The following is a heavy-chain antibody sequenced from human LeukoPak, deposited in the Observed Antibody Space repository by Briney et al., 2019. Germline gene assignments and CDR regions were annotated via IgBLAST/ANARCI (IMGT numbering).Heavy chain of an antibody. CDR1: DFAVSNNY. J-gene: IGHJ6*02. V-gene: IGHV3-53*01. CDR3: ARETLVEGHNRRIRSYGMDV. D-gene: IGHD3-10*01. Sequence: GGSLRLSCEAFDFAVSNNYINWVRQVPGKGLESVSGFYAGGSTFYADSVKGRFTISRDTSKNTVYLQMNSLRAEDTAVYFCARETLVEGHNRRIRSYGMDVWGQGTMVTVSS. CDR2: FYAGGST.